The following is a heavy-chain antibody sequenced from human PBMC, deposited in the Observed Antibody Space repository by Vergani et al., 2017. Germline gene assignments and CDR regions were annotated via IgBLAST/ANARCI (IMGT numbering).Heavy chain of an antibody. CDR2: INSDGSST. Sequence: EVQLVESGGGLVQPGGSLRLSCAASGFTFSSYWMHWVRQAPGKGLVWVSRINSDGSSTSYADSVKGRFTISRDNAKNTLYLQMNSLRAEDTAVYYCAREGHSYYHYYYYMDVWGKGTTVTVSS. CDR1: GFTFSSYW. J-gene: IGHJ6*03. D-gene: IGHD2-15*01. CDR3: AREGHSYYHYYYYMDV. V-gene: IGHV3-74*01.